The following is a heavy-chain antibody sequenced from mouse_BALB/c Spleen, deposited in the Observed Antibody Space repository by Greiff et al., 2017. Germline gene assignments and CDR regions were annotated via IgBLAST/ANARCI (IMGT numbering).Heavy chain of an antibody. CDR3: TRDRATVVDYFDY. D-gene: IGHD1-1*01. CDR1: GFTFSSYG. V-gene: IGHV5-6-4*01. CDR2: INSGGSYT. Sequence: DVMLVESGGGLVQPGGSLKLSCAASGFTFSSYGMSWVRQTPDKRLELVATINSGGSYTYYPDSVKGRFTISRDNAKNTLYLQMSSLKSEDTAMYYCTRDRATVVDYFDYWGQGTTLTVSS. J-gene: IGHJ2*01.